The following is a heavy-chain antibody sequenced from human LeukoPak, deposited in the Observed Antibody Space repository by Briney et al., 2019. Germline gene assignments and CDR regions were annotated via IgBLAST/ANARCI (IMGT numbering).Heavy chain of an antibody. D-gene: IGHD1-14*01. CDR1: GGSISSYY. CDR2: IYTNGST. CDR3: ARFWAASGPKLDYYYMDV. Sequence: SETLSLTCTVSGGSISSYYWSWIRQPAGKGLEWIGRIYTNGSTNYNPSLKSRVTMSVDTSKNQFSLKLSSVTAADTAVYYCARFWAASGPKLDYYYMDVWGKGTTVTVSS. J-gene: IGHJ6*03. V-gene: IGHV4-4*07.